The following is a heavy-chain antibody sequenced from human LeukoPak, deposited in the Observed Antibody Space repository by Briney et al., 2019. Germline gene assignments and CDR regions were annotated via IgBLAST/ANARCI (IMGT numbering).Heavy chain of an antibody. CDR3: APIAAAGYDY. V-gene: IGHV3-30*02. J-gene: IGHJ4*02. CDR2: IRYDGSNK. D-gene: IGHD6-13*01. CDR1: GFTFSSYG. Sequence: GRSLRLSCAASGFTFSSYGMHWVRQAPGKGLEWVAFIRYDGSNKYYADSVKGRFTISRDNSKNTLYLQMNSLRAEDTAVYYCAPIAAAGYDYWGQGTLVTVSS.